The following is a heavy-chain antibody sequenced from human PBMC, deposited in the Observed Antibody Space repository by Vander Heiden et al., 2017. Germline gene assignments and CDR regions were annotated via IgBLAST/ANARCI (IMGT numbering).Heavy chain of an antibody. J-gene: IGHJ4*02. Sequence: QVQLQESGPGLVKPSQTLSLTCTVSGGSISSGGSYWSWIRQPPRKGLEWIGYIYYSGSTYYNPSLKSRGTISVDTSKNQFSLKLSSVTAADTAVYYCARERATYGGNSGPGDYWGQGTLVTVSS. CDR1: GGSISSGGSY. CDR3: ARERATYGGNSGPGDY. CDR2: IYYSGST. V-gene: IGHV4-31*03. D-gene: IGHD4-17*01.